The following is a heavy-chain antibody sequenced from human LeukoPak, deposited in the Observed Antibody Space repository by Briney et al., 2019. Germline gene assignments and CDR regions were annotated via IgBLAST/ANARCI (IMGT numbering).Heavy chain of an antibody. J-gene: IGHJ4*02. V-gene: IGHV1-69*04. D-gene: IGHD3-10*01. CDR2: IIPIIGLT. CDR1: GYTFTSYD. Sequence: SVKVSCKASGYTFTSYDINWVRQAPGQGLEWMGRIIPIIGLTNYAQRFQGRVTVTADRSTSTAYMELSSLRSEDTAVYYCARDGYFYGSAYYFDYWGQGTLVTVSS. CDR3: ARDGYFYGSAYYFDY.